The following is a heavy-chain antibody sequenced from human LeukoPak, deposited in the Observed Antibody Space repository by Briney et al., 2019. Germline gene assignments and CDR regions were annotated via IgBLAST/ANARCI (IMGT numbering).Heavy chain of an antibody. Sequence: GGSLRLSCAASGFTFSSYSMNWVRQAPGKGLEWVSSIDFTSRYIYNADSVKGRFTTSRDNAKNSLYLQMNSLRAEDMALYYCAKGGGGSSDAFDIWGQGTMVTVSS. D-gene: IGHD6-6*01. CDR1: GFTFSSYS. CDR2: IDFTSRYI. V-gene: IGHV3-21*04. J-gene: IGHJ3*02. CDR3: AKGGGGSSDAFDI.